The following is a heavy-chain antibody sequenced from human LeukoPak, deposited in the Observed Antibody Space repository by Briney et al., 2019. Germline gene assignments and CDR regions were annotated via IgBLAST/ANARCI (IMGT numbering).Heavy chain of an antibody. D-gene: IGHD1-26*01. CDR1: RFTFSSYV. V-gene: IGHV3-21*01. Sequence: TGGSLRLSSAASRFTFSSYVMKWVRQVPGKGLEWVSSISTSSSYIYYADSVKGRSTISRDNAKNSLYLQMNSLRAEDTAVYYCARATWDPNYYYYMDVWGKGTTVTISS. CDR2: ISTSSSYI. J-gene: IGHJ6*03. CDR3: ARATWDPNYYYYMDV.